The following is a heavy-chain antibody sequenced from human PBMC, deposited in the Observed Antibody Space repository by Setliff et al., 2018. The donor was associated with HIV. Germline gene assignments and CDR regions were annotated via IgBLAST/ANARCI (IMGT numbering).Heavy chain of an antibody. CDR1: DSGTYY. D-gene: IGHD4-17*01. J-gene: IGHJ4*02. V-gene: IGHV4-4*07. Sequence: SETLSLTCTVSDSGTYYWSWIRQPAGKGLEWIGRGSSRGDTNYNPSLKSRVTMSVDTSKNQFSLKLTAVTASDTAVYYCARAAAGNTGPFDLWGQGSPVTVSS. CDR3: ARAAAGNTGPFDL. CDR2: GSSRGDT.